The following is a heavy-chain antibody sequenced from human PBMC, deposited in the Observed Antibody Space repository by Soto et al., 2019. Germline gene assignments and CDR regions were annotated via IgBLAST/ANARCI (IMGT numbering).Heavy chain of an antibody. V-gene: IGHV4-59*08. CDR2: IYYSGST. CDR1: GCSISSYY. Sequence: SETLSLTCTFSGCSISSYYWSWIRQPPGKGLEWIGYIYYSGSTNYNPSLKSRVTISVDTSKNQFSLKLSSVTAADTAVYYCARSYDFWSGYLDAFDIWGQGTMVTVSS. J-gene: IGHJ3*02. CDR3: ARSYDFWSGYLDAFDI. D-gene: IGHD3-3*01.